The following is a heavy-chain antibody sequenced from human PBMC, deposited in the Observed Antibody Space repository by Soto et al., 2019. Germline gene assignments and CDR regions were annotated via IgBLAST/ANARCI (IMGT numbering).Heavy chain of an antibody. J-gene: IGHJ6*02. D-gene: IGHD2-8*02. CDR2: IIPILTTP. Sequence: QVQLVQSGAEVKKTGSSVKVSCKASGGTFSIYGFSWVRQAPGQGPEWIGGIIPILTTPNYAQKFQGRVTIVADEYTTTVYMELSSLKFEATAVYYCATSVGIAPTGEDGMDVWGQGTSVTVSS. CDR1: GGTFSIYG. V-gene: IGHV1-69*01. CDR3: ATSVGIAPTGEDGMDV.